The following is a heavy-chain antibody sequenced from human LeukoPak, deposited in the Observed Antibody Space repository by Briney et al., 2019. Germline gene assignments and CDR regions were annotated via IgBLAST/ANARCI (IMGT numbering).Heavy chain of an antibody. CDR1: GFTFSSYE. V-gene: IGHV3-48*03. D-gene: IGHD1-26*01. CDR3: ARDGRVTVGATRYGY. Sequence: GGSLRLSCAVSGFTFSSYEMNWVRQAPGKGLEWVSYISDSGSAKYYSDSVKGRFTISRNNAKNSLYLQMNSLRAEDTAVYYCARDGRVTVGATRYGYWGQGTLVTVSS. J-gene: IGHJ4*02. CDR2: ISDSGSAK.